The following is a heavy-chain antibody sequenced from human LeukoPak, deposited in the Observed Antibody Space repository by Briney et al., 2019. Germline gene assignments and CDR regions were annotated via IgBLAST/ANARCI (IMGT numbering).Heavy chain of an antibody. CDR1: GFTFSSYG. CDR3: ARDPGWLLLRISSYFDY. J-gene: IGHJ4*02. CDR2: ISYDGSNK. V-gene: IGHV3-30*03. D-gene: IGHD3-22*01. Sequence: PGRSLRLSCAASGFTFSSYGMHWVRQAPGKGLEWVAVISYDGSNKYYADSVKGRFTISRDNAKDSLYLQMNSLRAEDTAVYYCARDPGWLLLRISSYFDYWGQGTLVTVSS.